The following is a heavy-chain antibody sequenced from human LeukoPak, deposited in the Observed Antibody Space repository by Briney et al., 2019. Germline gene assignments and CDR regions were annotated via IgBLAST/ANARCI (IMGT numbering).Heavy chain of an antibody. CDR3: ARDPRYSGSYYDYYFDY. Sequence: GASVKVSCKASGYTFTSYYMHWVRQAPGQGLEWMGIINPSGGSTSYAQKFQGRVTMTRDTSTSTVYMELSSLRSEDTAVYYCARDPRYSGSYYDYYFDYWGQGTLVTVSS. D-gene: IGHD1-26*01. J-gene: IGHJ4*02. V-gene: IGHV1-46*01. CDR2: INPSGGST. CDR1: GYTFTSYY.